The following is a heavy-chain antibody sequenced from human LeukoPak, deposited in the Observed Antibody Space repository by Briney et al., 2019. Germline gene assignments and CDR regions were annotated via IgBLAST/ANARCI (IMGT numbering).Heavy chain of an antibody. CDR3: TRELAY. CDR1: GFTFSSYS. V-gene: IGHV3-48*01. J-gene: IGHJ4*02. Sequence: PGGSLRLSCVASGFTFSSYSMNWVRQAPGKGLEWVSYIGSGSTGIYYADSVKGRFSISRDDAQSSLYLQLNSLRAEDTAVYYCTRELAYWGQGALVTVSS. CDR2: IGSGSTGI.